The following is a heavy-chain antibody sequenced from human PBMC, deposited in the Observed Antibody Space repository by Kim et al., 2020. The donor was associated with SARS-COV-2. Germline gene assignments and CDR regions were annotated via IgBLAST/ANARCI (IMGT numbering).Heavy chain of an antibody. D-gene: IGHD3-3*01. V-gene: IGHV3-30*18. CDR2: ISHDGSNK. CDR1: GFTFSSYG. J-gene: IGHJ6*01. CDR3: AKEKRPDDFWSGYSYYY. Sequence: GGSLRLSCAASGFTFSSYGMHWVRQAPGKGLEWVAVISHDGSNKYYADSVKGRFTISRDNSKNTLYLQMNSLRAEDTAVYYCAKEKRPDDFWSGYSYYY.